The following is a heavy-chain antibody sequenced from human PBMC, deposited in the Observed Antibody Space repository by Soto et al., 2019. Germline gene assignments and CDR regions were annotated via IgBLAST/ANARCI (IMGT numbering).Heavy chain of an antibody. V-gene: IGHV4-34*01. D-gene: IGHD2-2*01. CDR3: RLYCSSTSCRMRYYYYGMDV. Sequence: SETLSLTCAVYGGSFSSYYWSWIRQPPGKGLEWIGEMNHSGSTNYNPSLKSRVTISVDTSKNQFSLKLSSVTAADTAVYYCRLYCSSTSCRMRYYYYGMDVWGQGTTVTVSS. CDR1: GGSFSSYY. CDR2: MNHSGST. J-gene: IGHJ6*02.